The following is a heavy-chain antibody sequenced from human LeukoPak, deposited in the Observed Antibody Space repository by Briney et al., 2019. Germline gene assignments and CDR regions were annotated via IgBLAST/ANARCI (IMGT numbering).Heavy chain of an antibody. CDR1: GGSISSYH. Sequence: SETLSLTCSVSGGSISSYHWSWIRQPPGKGLEWIGYIYYSGSTNYNPSLKSRVTISVDTSKNQFSLKLSSVTAADTAVYYCARSSGSYLAFDIWGQGSMVTVSS. J-gene: IGHJ3*02. CDR3: ARSSGSYLAFDI. CDR2: IYYSGST. D-gene: IGHD1-26*01. V-gene: IGHV4-59*01.